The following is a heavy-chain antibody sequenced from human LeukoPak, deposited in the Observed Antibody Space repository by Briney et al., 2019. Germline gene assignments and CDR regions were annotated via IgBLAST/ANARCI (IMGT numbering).Heavy chain of an antibody. CDR1: GFTFSNYE. J-gene: IGHJ3*02. V-gene: IGHV3-48*03. Sequence: GGSLRLSCAASGFTFSNYEMNWVRQAPGKGLEWVSYISSSGSTIYYADSVKGRFTISRDNSKNTLYLQMNSLRAEDTAVYYCAEDIVVVPAAIRPGAFDIWGQGTMVTVSS. CDR2: ISSSGSTI. CDR3: AEDIVVVPAAIRPGAFDI. D-gene: IGHD2-2*01.